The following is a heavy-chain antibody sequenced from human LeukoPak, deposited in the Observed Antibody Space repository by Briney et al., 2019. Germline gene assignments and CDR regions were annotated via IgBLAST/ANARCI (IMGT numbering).Heavy chain of an antibody. CDR2: INHSGST. CDR3: ARGRGTRSPTLDY. D-gene: IGHD1/OR15-1a*01. V-gene: IGHV4-34*01. Sequence: PSETLSLTCAVYGGSFSGYYWSWIRQPPGKGLEWIGEINHSGSTNYNPSLKSRVTISVDTSKNQFSLKLSSVTAADTAVYYCARGRGTRSPTLDYWGQGTLVTVSS. J-gene: IGHJ4*02. CDR1: GGSFSGYY.